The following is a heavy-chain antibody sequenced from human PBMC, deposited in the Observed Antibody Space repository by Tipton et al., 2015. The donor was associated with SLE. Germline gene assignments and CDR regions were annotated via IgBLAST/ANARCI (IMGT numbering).Heavy chain of an antibody. CDR2: IYYSGST. CDR1: GGSISSYY. CDR3: ARLGYSSATYGMDV. J-gene: IGHJ6*02. V-gene: IGHV4-59*08. D-gene: IGHD6-19*01. Sequence: TLSLTCTVSGGSISSYYWSWIRQPPGKGLEWIGYIYYSGSTNYNPSLKSRVTISVDTSKNQFSLKLSSVTAADTAVYHCARLGYSSATYGMDVWGQGTTVTVSS.